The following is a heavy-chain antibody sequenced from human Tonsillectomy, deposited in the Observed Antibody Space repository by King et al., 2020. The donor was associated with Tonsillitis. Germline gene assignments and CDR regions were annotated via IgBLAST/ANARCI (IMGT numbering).Heavy chain of an antibody. Sequence: VQLVESGGGLVKPGGSLRLSCAASGFTFSSYSRNWVRQAPGKGLEWVSSISNSSSYIYYADSVKGRFTLSRDNAKNSLYLQMNSLRSEDTAVYYCARGTETYYDILTGYYAHWGQGPLVTVSS. CDR3: ARGTETYYDILTGYYAH. D-gene: IGHD3-9*01. CDR2: ISNSSSYI. J-gene: IGHJ4*02. V-gene: IGHV3-21*01. CDR1: GFTFSSYS.